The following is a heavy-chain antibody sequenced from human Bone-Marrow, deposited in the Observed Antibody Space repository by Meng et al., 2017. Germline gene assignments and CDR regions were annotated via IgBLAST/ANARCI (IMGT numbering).Heavy chain of an antibody. V-gene: IGHV3-23*01. CDR2: ISGSGDDT. D-gene: IGHD6-19*01. J-gene: IGHJ4*02. CDR3: VKCSSGWYWGHFDN. CDR1: GFTFRTYA. Sequence: GSLRLPCSAFGFTFRTYAMSWVRQAPGKGLEWVSAISGSGDDTYYADSVKGRFTISRDNSKNTLYLQMNSLRAEDRAVYYCVKCSSGWYWGHFDNWGQGRLVTVSS.